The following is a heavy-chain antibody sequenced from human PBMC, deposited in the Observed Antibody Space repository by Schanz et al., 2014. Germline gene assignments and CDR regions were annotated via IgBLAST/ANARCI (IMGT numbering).Heavy chain of an antibody. CDR3: VRDGGWAFGDYHGMDV. Sequence: QVQLVQSGGEVKKPGASATVSCKASGYTFNNHGISWVRQAPGQGLEWMGWISVYHGHTKYAEKVHGRVTVTTDTSTSTAYMELRSRISDDTAVYYCVRDGGWAFGDYHGMDVWGQGTSVTVSS. CDR1: GYTFNNHG. D-gene: IGHD3-10*01. J-gene: IGHJ6*02. CDR2: ISVYHGHT. V-gene: IGHV1-18*01.